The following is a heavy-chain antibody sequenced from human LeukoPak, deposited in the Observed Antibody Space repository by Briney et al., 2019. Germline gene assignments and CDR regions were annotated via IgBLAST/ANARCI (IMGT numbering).Heavy chain of an antibody. CDR1: EYSFPNYC. J-gene: IGHJ4*02. CDR2: IIPIFGTA. D-gene: IGHD5-18*01. V-gene: IGHV1-69*06. CDR3: ARDPAAMAPGSLDY. Sequence: KISCKHSEYSFPNYCIGWVRQMPGKGLEWMGIIPIFGTANYAQKFQGRVTITADKSTSTAYMELSSLRSEDTAVYYCARDPAAMAPGSLDYWGQGTLVTVSS.